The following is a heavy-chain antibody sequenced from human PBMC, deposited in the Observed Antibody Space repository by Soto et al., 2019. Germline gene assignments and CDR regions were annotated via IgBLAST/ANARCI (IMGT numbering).Heavy chain of an antibody. V-gene: IGHV3-30*18. CDR2: ISYDGGNE. J-gene: IGHJ3*01. CDR3: VKGGTTSAFSTFDL. D-gene: IGHD1-1*01. Sequence: QVQLVESGGGVVQPGRSLRLSCAASGFTFSHYALHWVRQAPGKGLEWVAGISYDGGNEYYADSEKGRFTISRDSPKNTLYLQMNSLRPEDTAVYYCVKGGTTSAFSTFDLWGRGTVVTVSS. CDR1: GFTFSHYA.